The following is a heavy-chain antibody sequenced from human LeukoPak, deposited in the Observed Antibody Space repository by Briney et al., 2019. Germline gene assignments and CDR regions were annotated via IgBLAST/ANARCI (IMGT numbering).Heavy chain of an antibody. Sequence: GGSLRLSCIASGFTFSSNGMHWVRQAPGKGLEWVAFIRNDGSNKYYVDSVKGRFTIYRDNSKNTLYLQMNSLRAEDTAVYYCAKNMVRGVIMSSSFDYWGQGTLVTVSS. CDR2: IRNDGSNK. CDR3: AKNMVRGVIMSSSFDY. J-gene: IGHJ4*02. V-gene: IGHV3-30*02. D-gene: IGHD3-10*01. CDR1: GFTFSSNG.